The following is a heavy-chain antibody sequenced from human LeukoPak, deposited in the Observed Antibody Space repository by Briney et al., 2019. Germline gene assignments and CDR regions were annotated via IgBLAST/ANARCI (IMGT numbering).Heavy chain of an antibody. V-gene: IGHV1-2*02. Sequence: ASVRVSCKTSGYMVSDYYMHWVRQAPGQGLEWMGWLRGDTGDTDSPQKFKGRVTMTRDTATNTAYMQLSRLTYDDTAIYFCARVRYNACDYWGQGTLVTVSS. CDR2: LRGDTGDT. J-gene: IGHJ4*02. CDR3: ARVRYNACDY. D-gene: IGHD1-1*01. CDR1: GYMVSDYY.